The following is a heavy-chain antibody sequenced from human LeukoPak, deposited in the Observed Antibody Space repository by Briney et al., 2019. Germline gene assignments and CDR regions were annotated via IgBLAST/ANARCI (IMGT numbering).Heavy chain of an antibody. V-gene: IGHV3-9*01. J-gene: IGHJ4*02. Sequence: PGRSLRLSCAASGFTFDDYAMHWVRQAPGKGLEWVSGISWNSGSIGYADSAKGRFTISRDNAKNSLYLQMNSLRAEDTALYYCAKDYDRGDYAIFDYWGQGTLVTVSS. D-gene: IGHD4-17*01. CDR2: ISWNSGSI. CDR3: AKDYDRGDYAIFDY. CDR1: GFTFDDYA.